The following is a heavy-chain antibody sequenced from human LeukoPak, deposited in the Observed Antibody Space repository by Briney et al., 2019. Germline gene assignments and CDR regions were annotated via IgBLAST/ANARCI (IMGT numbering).Heavy chain of an antibody. CDR3: ARHWAVAGHFDY. V-gene: IGHV5-51*01. CDR1: GYSFNSYW. J-gene: IGHJ4*02. CDR2: IFPGDSDT. Sequence: GESLKISCKGSGYSFNSYWIGWVRQMPGKGLEWMGIIFPGDSDTRYSPSFQGQVTISADKSISTAYLQWSSLKASDTATYYCARHWAVAGHFDYWGQGTLVTVSS. D-gene: IGHD6-19*01.